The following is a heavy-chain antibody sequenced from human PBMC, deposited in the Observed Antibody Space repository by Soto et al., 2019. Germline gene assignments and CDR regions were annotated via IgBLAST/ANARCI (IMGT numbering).Heavy chain of an antibody. CDR3: ARGVQDFCDPYYYYYMDF. J-gene: IGHJ6*03. D-gene: IGHD4-17*01. V-gene: IGHV1-18*01. CDR2: ISAYNGNT. CDR1: GYTFTSYG. Sequence: QVQLVQSGAEVKKPGASVKVSCKASGYTFTSYGISWVRQDPGKGLEWMGWISAYNGNTNYAQKLQGRVTMTTDTSTSTAYMELRSLRSDDTAVYYCARGVQDFCDPYYYYYMDFWGKGSTVTVSS.